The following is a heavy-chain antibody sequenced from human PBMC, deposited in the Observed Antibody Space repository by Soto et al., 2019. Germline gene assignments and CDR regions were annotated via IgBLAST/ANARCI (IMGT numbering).Heavy chain of an antibody. CDR1: GYTFTSYG. Sequence: QVQLVQSGAEVKKPGASVKVSCKASGYTFTSYGISWVRQAPGQGLEWMGWISAYNGNTNYAQKLQGKVTMTTDTSTSNAYMNVSSLRSGDTAEYYGAGDGGYSGRYGGQGPLVTVSS. CDR3: AGDGGYSGRY. CDR2: ISAYNGNT. D-gene: IGHD1-26*01. J-gene: IGHJ4*02. V-gene: IGHV1-18*01.